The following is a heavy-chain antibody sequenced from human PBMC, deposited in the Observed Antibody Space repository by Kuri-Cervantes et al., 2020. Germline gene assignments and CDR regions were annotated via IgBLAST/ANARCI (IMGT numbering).Heavy chain of an antibody. D-gene: IGHD3-22*01. J-gene: IGHJ3*02. CDR2: IYYSGST. CDR3: AKYYYDSSGWWLDAFDI. V-gene: IGHV4-61*01. CDR1: GYSISSGYY. Sequence: SETLSLTCTVSGYSISSGYYWSWIRQPPGKGLEWIGYIYYSGSTNYNPSLKSRVTISVDTSKNQFSLKLSSVTAADTAVYYCAKYYYDSSGWWLDAFDIWGQGTMVTVSS.